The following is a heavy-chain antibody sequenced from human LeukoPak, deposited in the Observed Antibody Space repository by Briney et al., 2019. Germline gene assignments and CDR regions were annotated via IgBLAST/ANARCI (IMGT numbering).Heavy chain of an antibody. CDR2: IYASGTT. CDR3: ARLGHIVVVTASGWFDP. D-gene: IGHD2-21*02. Sequence: SETLSLTCTVSGGSINTYYWSWIRQPAGKGLEWIGRIYASGTTNYNPSLKSRVTMSVDTSKNQFSLKLSSVTAADTAVYYCARLGHIVVVTASGWFDPWGQGTLVTVSS. J-gene: IGHJ5*02. V-gene: IGHV4-4*07. CDR1: GGSINTYY.